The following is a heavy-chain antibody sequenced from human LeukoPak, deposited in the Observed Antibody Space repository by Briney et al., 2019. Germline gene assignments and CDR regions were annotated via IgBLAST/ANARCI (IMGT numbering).Heavy chain of an antibody. D-gene: IGHD2-21*02. CDR2: IYPGGSDA. V-gene: IGHV5-51*01. Sequence: GASLKISCTGFGYSFTTYWIGWVRQMPGRGLEWMGIIYPGGSDARYSPSLQGQVTISVDKSISTAYLQWSSLKASDTAMYYCARQGRIVVVTTTHDAFDIWGQGTMVTVSS. J-gene: IGHJ3*02. CDR1: GYSFTTYW. CDR3: ARQGRIVVVTTTHDAFDI.